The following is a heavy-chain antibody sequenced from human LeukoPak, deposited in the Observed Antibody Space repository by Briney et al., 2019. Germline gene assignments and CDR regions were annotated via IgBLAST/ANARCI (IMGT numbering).Heavy chain of an antibody. D-gene: IGHD3-16*01. CDR1: GFTFRSYA. J-gene: IGHJ4*02. V-gene: IGHV3-23*01. Sequence: GGSLRLSCAASGFTFRSYAMSWVRQAPGKGLEWVSAISGSGGSTYYADSVKGRFTISRDNSKNTLYLQMNSLRAEDTAVYYCAKGLTFGGVYFDYWGQGTLVTVSS. CDR3: AKGLTFGGVYFDY. CDR2: ISGSGGST.